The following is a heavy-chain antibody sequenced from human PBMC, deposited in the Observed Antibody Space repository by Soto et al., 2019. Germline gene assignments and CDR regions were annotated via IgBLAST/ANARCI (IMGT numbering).Heavy chain of an antibody. D-gene: IGHD6-13*01. CDR2: ISSSSSYI. V-gene: IGHV3-21*01. CDR1: GFTFSSYS. J-gene: IGHJ5*02. Sequence: PGGSLRLSCAASGFTFSSYSMNWVRQAPGKGLEWVSSISSSSSYIYYADSVKGRFTISRDNAKNSLYLQMNSLRAEDTAVYYCARKLTAAGTTWFDPWGQGTLVTVSS. CDR3: ARKLTAAGTTWFDP.